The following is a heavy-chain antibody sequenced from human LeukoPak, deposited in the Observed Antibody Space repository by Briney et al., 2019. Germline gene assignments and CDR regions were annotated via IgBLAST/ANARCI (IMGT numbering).Heavy chain of an antibody. CDR2: ISAYSGNT. V-gene: IGHV1-18*01. J-gene: IGHJ4*02. Sequence: ASVKVSCKASGYTFTSYGISWVRQAPGQGLEWMGWISAYSGNTNYAQKLQGRVAMTTDTSTSTAYMELRSLRSDDTAVYYCATHIRDGYNPDYWGQGTLVTVSS. CDR3: ATHIRDGYNPDY. D-gene: IGHD5-24*01. CDR1: GYTFTSYG.